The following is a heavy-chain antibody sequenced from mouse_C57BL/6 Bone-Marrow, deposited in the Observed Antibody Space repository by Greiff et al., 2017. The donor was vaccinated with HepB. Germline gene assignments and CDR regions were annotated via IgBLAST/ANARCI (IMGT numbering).Heavy chain of an antibody. Sequence: QVQLKQPGAELVKPGASVKVSCKASGYTFTSYWMHWVKQRPGQGLEWIGRIHPSDSDTNYNQKFKGKATLTVDKSSSTAYMQLSSLTSEDSAVYYCAIRGYGSSYPYWGQGTSVTVSS. CDR3: AIRGYGSSYPY. V-gene: IGHV1-74*01. CDR2: IHPSDSDT. J-gene: IGHJ4*01. D-gene: IGHD1-1*01. CDR1: GYTFTSYW.